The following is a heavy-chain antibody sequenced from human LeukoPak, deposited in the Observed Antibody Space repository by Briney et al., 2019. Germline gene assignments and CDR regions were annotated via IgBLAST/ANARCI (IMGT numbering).Heavy chain of an antibody. CDR1: GGSISSYY. J-gene: IGHJ6*03. D-gene: IGHD4-11*01. CDR2: IYTSGST. V-gene: IGHV4-4*07. Sequence: SETLSLTCTVSGGSISSYYWSWIRQPAGKGLEWIGRIYTSGSTNYNPSLKSRVTMSVDTSKNQFSLKLSSVTAADTAVYYCASSTVTPIYYYYYMDVWGKGTTVTVSS. CDR3: ASSTVTPIYYYYYMDV.